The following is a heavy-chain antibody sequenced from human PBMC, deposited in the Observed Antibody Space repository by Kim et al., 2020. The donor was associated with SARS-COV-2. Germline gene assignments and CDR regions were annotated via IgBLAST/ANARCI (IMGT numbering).Heavy chain of an antibody. CDR3: ARAVWFRELLPRYYFDY. Sequence: ASVKVSCKASGYTFTSYDINWVRQATGQGLEWMGWMNPNSGNTGYAQKFQGRVTMTRNTSISTAYMELSSLRSEDTAVYYCARAVWFRELLPRYYFDYWGQVTLVTVSS. CDR2: MNPNSGNT. CDR1: GYTFTSYD. J-gene: IGHJ4*02. D-gene: IGHD3-10*01. V-gene: IGHV1-8*01.